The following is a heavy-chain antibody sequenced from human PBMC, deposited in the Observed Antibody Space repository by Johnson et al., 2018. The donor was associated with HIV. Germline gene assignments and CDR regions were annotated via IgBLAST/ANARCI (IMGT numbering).Heavy chain of an antibody. CDR2: IYSGGST. D-gene: IGHD3-22*01. Sequence: VQLVESGGGVVQPGRSLRLSCAASGFTVSSNYMSWVRQAPGKGLEWVSVIYSGGSTYYADSVKGRFTISRDNSKNTLYLQMNSLRVEDTAVYHCARVGYYVDAFDIWGQGTVVTVSS. CDR3: ARVGYYVDAFDI. CDR1: GFTVSSNY. J-gene: IGHJ3*02. V-gene: IGHV3-66*02.